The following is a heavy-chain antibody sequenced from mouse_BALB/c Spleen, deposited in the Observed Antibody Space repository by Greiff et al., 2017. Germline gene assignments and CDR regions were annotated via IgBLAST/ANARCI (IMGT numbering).Heavy chain of an antibody. D-gene: IGHD1-1*01. Sequence: QVQLQQPGAELVKPGASVKLSCKASGYTFTSYYMYWVKQRPGQGLEWIGGINPSNGGTNFNEKFKSKATLTVDKSSSTAYMQLSSLTSEDSAVYYCTRWSYGGYYFDYWGQGTTLTVSS. CDR2: INPSNGGT. V-gene: IGHV1S81*02. CDR1: GYTFTSYY. J-gene: IGHJ2*01. CDR3: TRWSYGGYYFDY.